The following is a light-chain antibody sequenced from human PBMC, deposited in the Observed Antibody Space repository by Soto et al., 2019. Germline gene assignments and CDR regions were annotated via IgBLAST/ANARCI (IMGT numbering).Light chain of an antibody. CDR3: QQRYDWPPIT. Sequence: EIVLTQAPGTLSLSPGGRATLSCRASQSVSNNYLAWYQQKPGQAPRLLIYDASNRATGIPARFSGSGSGTDFTLTISHLPPEAFAVSYCQQRYDWPPITFGQGTRLEIK. CDR2: DAS. J-gene: IGKJ5*01. V-gene: IGKV3-11*01. CDR1: QSVSNNY.